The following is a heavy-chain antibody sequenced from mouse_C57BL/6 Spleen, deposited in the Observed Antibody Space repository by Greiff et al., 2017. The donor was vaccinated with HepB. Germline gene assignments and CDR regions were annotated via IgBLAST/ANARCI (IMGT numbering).Heavy chain of an antibody. CDR1: GYTFTSYW. V-gene: IGHV1-69*01. CDR3: ARSPGNCGFDY. CDR2: IDPSDSYT. D-gene: IGHD2-1*01. J-gene: IGHJ2*01. Sequence: QVQLQQPGAELVMPGASVKLSCKASGYTFTSYWMHWVKQRPGQGLEWIGEIDPSDSYTNYNQKFKGKSTLTVDKSSSTAYMQLSSLTSEDSAVYYCARSPGNCGFDYWGQGTTLTVSS.